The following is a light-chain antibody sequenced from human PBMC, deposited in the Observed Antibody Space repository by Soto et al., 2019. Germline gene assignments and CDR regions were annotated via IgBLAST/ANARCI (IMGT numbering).Light chain of an antibody. CDR3: RQDYNYPRT. CDR1: QDIRNE. CDR2: AAS. J-gene: IGKJ1*01. V-gene: IGKV1-6*01. Sequence: AIQMTQSPSSLSASVGDRVTITCRASQDIRNELGWYQQKPGTAPKVLIYAASHLQSGVQSRFSGSGSGTDFTLTISSLQPEDFATYYCRQDYNYPRTFGQGTKVE.